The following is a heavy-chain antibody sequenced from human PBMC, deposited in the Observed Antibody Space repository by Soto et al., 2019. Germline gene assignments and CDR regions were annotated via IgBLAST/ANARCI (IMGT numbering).Heavy chain of an antibody. Sequence: SETLSLTCTGFGCSIRSISYYWGWFRLPPAKGPTWSGSIHYRGSTYYNPSLKSRVTISVDTSKNQFSLKLSSVTAADTAVYYRARHRIAGATDFDNWGQGTLVTVSS. D-gene: IGHD1-26*01. CDR3: ARHRIAGATDFDN. J-gene: IGHJ4*02. V-gene: IGHV4-39*01. CDR2: IHYRGST. CDR1: GCSIRSISYY.